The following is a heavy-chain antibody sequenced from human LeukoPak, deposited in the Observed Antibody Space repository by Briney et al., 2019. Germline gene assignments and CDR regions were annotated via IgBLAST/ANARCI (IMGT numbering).Heavy chain of an antibody. V-gene: IGHV3-21*01. CDR1: GYTLTELS. CDR3: MREAPNFDP. CDR2: ISSGSSHM. J-gene: IGHJ5*02. Sequence: SCKVSGYTLTELSMHWVRQAPGKGLEWVSSISSGSSHMYYAGSVKGRFTISRDNAKIPLYLQMNSLRAEDTAVYYCMREAPNFDPWGQGTLVTVSS.